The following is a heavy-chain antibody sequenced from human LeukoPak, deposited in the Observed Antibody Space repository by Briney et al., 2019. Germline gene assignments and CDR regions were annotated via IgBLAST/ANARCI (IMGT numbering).Heavy chain of an antibody. V-gene: IGHV1-8*01. CDR1: GYTFTSYD. CDR2: MSPNSGDT. D-gene: IGHD7-27*01. Sequence: ASVKVPCKASGYTFTSYDFNWVRQATGQRPEWMGWMSPNSGDTGYAQKFQDRVTMTRNTSKSTAYMELSSLRSDDTAVYYCARGPPNWGYDYWGPGTLVTVSS. CDR3: ARGPPNWGYDY. J-gene: IGHJ4*02.